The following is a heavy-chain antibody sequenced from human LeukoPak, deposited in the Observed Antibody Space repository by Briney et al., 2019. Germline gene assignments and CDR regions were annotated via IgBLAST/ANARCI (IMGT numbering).Heavy chain of an antibody. Sequence: ASVKVSCKASGYTFTNYHIYWVRQAPGQGLEWMGIINPSSGSTSYPQKFQGRVIMTRETSTSTVYMELSSLRSEDTAVYYCARISPPSEYWGEGTLVTVSS. CDR1: GYTFTNYH. CDR2: INPSSGST. V-gene: IGHV1-46*01. CDR3: ARISPPSEY. J-gene: IGHJ4*02.